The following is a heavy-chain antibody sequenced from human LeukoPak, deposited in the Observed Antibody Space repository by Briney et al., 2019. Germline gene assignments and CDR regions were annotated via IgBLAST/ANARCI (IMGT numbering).Heavy chain of an antibody. CDR1: GGSLSSYY. Sequence: SETLSLTCTVSGGSLSSYYWSWIRQPPGRGLEWIGYIYYSGNTNYNPSLKSRVTLSVDTSKDQFSLKLSSVTAADTAVYYCARGGGPRYFDYWGQGTLVTVSS. J-gene: IGHJ4*02. V-gene: IGHV4-59*01. CDR3: ARGGGPRYFDY. D-gene: IGHD3-3*01. CDR2: IYYSGNT.